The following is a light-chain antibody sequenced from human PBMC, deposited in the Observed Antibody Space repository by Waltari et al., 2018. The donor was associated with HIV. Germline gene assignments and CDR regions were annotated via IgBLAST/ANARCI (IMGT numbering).Light chain of an antibody. CDR3: SSFTSNSTLV. Sequence: QSALTQPASVSGSPGQSITISCPGPRSDVGGYYYVSGYQQHPGKAPKLMIYDVSKRPSGVSNRFSGSKSGNTASLTISGLQAEDEADYYRSSFTSNSTLVFGTGTKVTGL. V-gene: IGLV2-14*01. CDR1: RSDVGGYYY. J-gene: IGLJ1*01. CDR2: DVS.